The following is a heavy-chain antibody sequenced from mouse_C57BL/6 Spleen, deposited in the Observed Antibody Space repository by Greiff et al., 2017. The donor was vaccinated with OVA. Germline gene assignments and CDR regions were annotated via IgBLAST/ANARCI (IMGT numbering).Heavy chain of an antibody. CDR3: ARSRGY. V-gene: IGHV1-54*01. CDR2: INPGSGGT. CDR1: GYAFTNYL. Sequence: VKLMESGAELVRPGTSVKVSCKASGYAFTNYLLEWVKQRPGQGLEWIGVINPGSGGTNYNEKFKGKATLTADKSSSTAYMQLSSLTSEDSAVYCWARSRGYWGQGTTLTVSS. J-gene: IGHJ2*01.